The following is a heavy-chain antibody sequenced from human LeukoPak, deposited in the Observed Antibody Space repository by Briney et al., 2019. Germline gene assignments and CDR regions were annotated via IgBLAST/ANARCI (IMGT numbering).Heavy chain of an antibody. CDR2: TYYSGSA. CDR3: ARAAFYEDY. CDR1: GGTISSGDYS. J-gene: IGHJ4*02. Sequence: SETLSLTCTVSGGTISSGDYSWSWFRQPPGKGLEWIGYTYYSGSAYSHPSLKSRVTISVDTSKNQFSLKLSSVTAADTAVYYCARAAFYEDYWGPGTLVTVSS. D-gene: IGHD2/OR15-2a*01. V-gene: IGHV4-30-4*08.